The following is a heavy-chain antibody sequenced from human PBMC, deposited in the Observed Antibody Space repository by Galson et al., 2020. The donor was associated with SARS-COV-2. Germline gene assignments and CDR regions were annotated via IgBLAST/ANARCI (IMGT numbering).Heavy chain of an antibody. Sequence: SETLSLTCTVSGGSISSYYWSWIRQPPGKGLEWIGYIYYSGSTNYNPSLKSRVTISVDTSKNQFSLKLSSVTAADTAVYYCARVPTITIFGVVIAPSWFDPWGQGTLVTVSS. CDR1: GGSISSYY. J-gene: IGHJ5*02. V-gene: IGHV4-59*01. D-gene: IGHD3-3*01. CDR3: ARVPTITIFGVVIAPSWFDP. CDR2: IYYSGST.